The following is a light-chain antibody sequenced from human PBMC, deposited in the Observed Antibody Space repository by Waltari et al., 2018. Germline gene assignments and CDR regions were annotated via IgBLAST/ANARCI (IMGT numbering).Light chain of an antibody. V-gene: IGKV3-15*01. CDR2: GAS. Sequence: EIVMAQSPVTLSVSPGEGATLSCRASQSVGRNLACYQQKPGQAPRLLTYGASTRATGVPGRFSGSGSGTEFTLTISSLQSEDFAVYYCQEYNNWPPVTFGPGTTVDFK. CDR3: QEYNNWPPVT. CDR1: QSVGRN. J-gene: IGKJ3*01.